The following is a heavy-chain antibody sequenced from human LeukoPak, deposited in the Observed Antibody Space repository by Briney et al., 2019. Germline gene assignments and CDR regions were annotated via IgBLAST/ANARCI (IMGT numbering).Heavy chain of an antibody. D-gene: IGHD2-15*01. CDR1: GGSISSYY. CDR2: IYTSGST. V-gene: IGHV4-4*07. CDR3: ARVGPADCSGGSCYVEVDWFDP. J-gene: IGHJ5*02. Sequence: PSETLSLTCTVSGGSISSYYWSWIRQPAGKGLEWIGRIYTSGSTNYNPSLKSRVTMSVDTSKNQFSLKLSSVTAADTAVYYCARVGPADCSGGSCYVEVDWFDPWGQGTLVTVSS.